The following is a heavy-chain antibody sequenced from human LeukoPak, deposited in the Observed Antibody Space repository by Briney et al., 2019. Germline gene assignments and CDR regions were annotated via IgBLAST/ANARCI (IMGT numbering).Heavy chain of an antibody. CDR2: IFSSGST. J-gene: IGHJ5*02. D-gene: IGHD2-21*01. CDR3: ARGLAHGGIANWFDP. CDR1: GGSPNSFSHY. Sequence: PSETPSLICSVPGGSPNSFSHYWAWIRQPPGKGLEWIGGIFSSGSTYYNPSLQSRVTFSLDKSNNHFALKLTSLTAADTAVYYCARGLAHGGIANWFDPWGQGTLVTVSS. V-gene: IGHV4-39*06.